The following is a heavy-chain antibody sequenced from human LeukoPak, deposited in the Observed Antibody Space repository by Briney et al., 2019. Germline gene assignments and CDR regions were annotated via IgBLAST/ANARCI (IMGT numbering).Heavy chain of an antibody. Sequence: ASVKVSCKASGYTFTGYYMHWVRQAPGQGLEWMGWINPNTGDTKYAQQLQGRVTMTRDTSISTAYMELSRLRSDDTAVYYCAREGCAGDCHEGWFDPWGQGTQVTVSS. CDR1: GYTFTGYY. D-gene: IGHD2-21*01. CDR3: AREGCAGDCHEGWFDP. V-gene: IGHV1-2*02. J-gene: IGHJ5*02. CDR2: INPNTGDT.